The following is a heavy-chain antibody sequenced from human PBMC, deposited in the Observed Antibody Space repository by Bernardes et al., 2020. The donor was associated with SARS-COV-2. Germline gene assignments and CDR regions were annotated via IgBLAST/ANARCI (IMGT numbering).Heavy chain of an antibody. D-gene: IGHD3-22*01. CDR1: GFTVGDYA. Sequence: GGSLRLSCKTSGFTVGDYAMAWVRQAPGKGLEWVGFTRSKTQGGTAEYAASVKGRFTISRDDSKSIAYLQMNSLKTEDTAVYYCSLGWGDYDSSGSRFKYWVQGTLVTVSS. J-gene: IGHJ4*02. V-gene: IGHV3-49*04. CDR2: TRSKTQGGTA. CDR3: SLGWGDYDSSGSRFKY.